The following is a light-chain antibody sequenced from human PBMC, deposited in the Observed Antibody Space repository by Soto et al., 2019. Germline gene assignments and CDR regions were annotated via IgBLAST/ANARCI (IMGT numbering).Light chain of an antibody. Sequence: QLVLTQPPSVSGVPGQRVTISCTGSSSNIGAGYDVHWYQQLPGTAPKLLIYGNSNRPSGVPDRFSGSKSGTSASLAITGLQAEDEADYYCQSYDSSLSGVFGGGTKLTVL. CDR3: QSYDSSLSGV. CDR1: SSNIGAGYD. V-gene: IGLV1-40*01. CDR2: GNS. J-gene: IGLJ2*01.